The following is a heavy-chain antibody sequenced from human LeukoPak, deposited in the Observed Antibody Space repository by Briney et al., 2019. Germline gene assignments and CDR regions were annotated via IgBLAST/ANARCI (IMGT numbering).Heavy chain of an antibody. CDR1: GASLSDDY. CDR2: MNHRGTH. D-gene: IGHD2-21*01. CDR3: ARTIVGPGTSYFDQ. Sequence: SETLSLTCAVYGASLSDDYWNWIRQPPGKGLEWLGEMNHRGTHEYNPSLKSRVTMSVDTSKNEFSLRLTSVTAADTAVYYCARTIVGPGTSYFDQWGQGTLVTVSS. J-gene: IGHJ4*02. V-gene: IGHV4-34*01.